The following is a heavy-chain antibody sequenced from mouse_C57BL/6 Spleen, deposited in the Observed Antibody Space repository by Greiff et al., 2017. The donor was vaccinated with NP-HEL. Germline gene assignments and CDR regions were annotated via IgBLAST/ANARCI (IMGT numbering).Heavy chain of an antibody. Sequence: VQLQQPGAELVKPGASVTMSCKASGYTFTSYWITWVKQRPVQGLEWIGDIYPGSGSTNYNEKFKSKATLTVDKSSSTAYMQLSSLTSEDSAVYNCARGGNLDYWGQGTTLTVSS. CDR1: GYTFTSYW. CDR3: ARGGNLDY. J-gene: IGHJ2*01. D-gene: IGHD1-1*02. V-gene: IGHV1-55*01. CDR2: IYPGSGST.